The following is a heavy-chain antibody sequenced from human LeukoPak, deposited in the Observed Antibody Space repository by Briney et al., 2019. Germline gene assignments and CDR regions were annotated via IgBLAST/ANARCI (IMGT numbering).Heavy chain of an antibody. V-gene: IGHV4-34*01. D-gene: IGHD3-9*01. CDR2: INHSGST. Sequence: SETLSLTCAVYGGSFSGYYWSWIRQPPGKGLEWIGEINHSGSTNYNPSLKSRVTISVDTSKNQFSLKLSSVTAAGTAVYYCARGVWLNYFDYWGQGTLVTVSS. CDR1: GGSFSGYY. CDR3: ARGVWLNYFDY. J-gene: IGHJ4*02.